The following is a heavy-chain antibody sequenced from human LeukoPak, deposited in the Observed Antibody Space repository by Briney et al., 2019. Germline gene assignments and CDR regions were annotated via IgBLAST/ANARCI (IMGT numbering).Heavy chain of an antibody. CDR1: GFTFSTYS. Sequence: PGGSLRLSCAASGFTFSTYSMNWVRQAPGRGLEWVASISGSSSNIYYADSMKGRFTISRDNAKNSLYLQMNSLRVEDTAVYYCLTTGAGDAFDFWGQGTMVTVSS. V-gene: IGHV3-21*01. J-gene: IGHJ3*01. D-gene: IGHD4-11*01. CDR3: LTTGAGDAFDF. CDR2: ISGSSSNI.